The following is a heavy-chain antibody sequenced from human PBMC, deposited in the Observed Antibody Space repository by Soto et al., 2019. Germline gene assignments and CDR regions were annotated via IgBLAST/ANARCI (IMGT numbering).Heavy chain of an antibody. D-gene: IGHD2-8*01. CDR3: ARLMGKSIDR. J-gene: IGHJ5*02. Sequence: QLGGPLRLSCAVCDLPLIRSSMSWVRTAPGKGLEWVSAISDGGDDDNTYYAASVKGRFTISTDFLKNTLYLQMNSLRTEDTAVYFCARLMGKSIDRWGQGNLVTVSS. CDR2: ISDGGDDDNT. CDR1: DLPLIRSS. V-gene: IGHV3-23*01.